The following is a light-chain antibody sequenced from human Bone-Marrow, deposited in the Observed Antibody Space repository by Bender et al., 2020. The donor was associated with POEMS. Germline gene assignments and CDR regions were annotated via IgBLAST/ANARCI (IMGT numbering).Light chain of an antibody. CDR3: ISYAGHSLYV. J-gene: IGLJ1*01. V-gene: IGLV2-14*03. CDR2: DLN. CDR1: ISDIGGYYY. Sequence: QSALTQPASVSGSPGQSITISCSGTISDIGGYYYVSWYQQHPGKAPKLLIYDLNTRPWGVSTRLSGSASDNAVSQTIWAPGAEEESEYYRISYAGHSLYVLGTGPDVRVL.